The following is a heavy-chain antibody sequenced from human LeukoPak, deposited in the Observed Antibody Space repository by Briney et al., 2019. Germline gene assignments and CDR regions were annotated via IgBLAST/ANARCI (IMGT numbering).Heavy chain of an antibody. V-gene: IGHV1-8*01. CDR3: ARGAFLPQYRRDFDP. CDR1: GYTLTSYE. Sequence: ASVKVSCKASGYTLTSYEINWVRQATEHGLEWMGWMNPNNNNVGYAQKFQGRVTMTRDTSISTAYMELGSLTSEDTAVYYCARGAFLPQYRRDFDPWGQGTLVTVSS. J-gene: IGHJ5*02. CDR2: MNPNNNNV. D-gene: IGHD6-6*01.